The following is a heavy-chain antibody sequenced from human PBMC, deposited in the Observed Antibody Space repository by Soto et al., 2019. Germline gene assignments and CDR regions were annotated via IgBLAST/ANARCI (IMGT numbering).Heavy chain of an antibody. CDR1: GYTFTTYY. J-gene: IGHJ4*02. CDR3: AGVYCSGGSCYGIDY. D-gene: IGHD2-15*01. V-gene: IGHV1-46*01. CDR2: INPSGGST. Sequence: ASVKVSCKASGYTFTTYYMHWVRQAPGQGLEWMGIINPSGGSTSYAQKFQGRVTMTRDTSTSTVYMELSSLRSEDTAVYYCAGVYCSGGSCYGIDYWGQGTLVTVSS.